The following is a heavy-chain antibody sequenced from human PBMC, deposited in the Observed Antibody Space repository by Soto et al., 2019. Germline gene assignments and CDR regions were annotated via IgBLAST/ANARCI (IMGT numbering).Heavy chain of an antibody. CDR1: GYTFTGYY. CDR3: ARVPPGKTPATDDFDI. D-gene: IGHD2-15*01. CDR2: INPNSGGT. V-gene: IGHV1-2*04. Sequence: ASVKVSCKASGYTFTGYYMHWVRQAPGQGLEWMGWINPNSGGTNYAQKFQGWDTMTRDTSISTAYMELSRLRSDDTAVYYCARVPPGKTPATDDFDIWGQGTMVTVSS. J-gene: IGHJ3*02.